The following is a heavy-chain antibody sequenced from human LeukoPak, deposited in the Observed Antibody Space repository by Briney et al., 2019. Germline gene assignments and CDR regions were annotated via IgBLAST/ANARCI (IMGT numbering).Heavy chain of an antibody. D-gene: IGHD1-26*01. Sequence: GGSLRLSCAASGFTFSSYGMSWVRQAPGKGLVWVSRINSDGSSTNYADSVKGRFTISRDNAKNTLYLQANSLRAEDTAVYYCARVGATTWYWGQGTLVTVSS. V-gene: IGHV3-74*01. CDR1: GFTFSSYG. CDR2: INSDGSST. CDR3: ARVGATTWY. J-gene: IGHJ4*02.